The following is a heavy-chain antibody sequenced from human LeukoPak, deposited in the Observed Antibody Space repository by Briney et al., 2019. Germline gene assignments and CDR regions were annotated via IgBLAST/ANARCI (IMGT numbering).Heavy chain of an antibody. D-gene: IGHD2-8*02. Sequence: SETLSLTCTVSGGAISRSGYYWGWIRQPPGKGLEWIGSIYYSGSTNYNPSLKSRVTISLDTSKNQFSLKLSSVTAADTAVYYCAGHHPRNTVDFWGQGTLVTVSS. V-gene: IGHV4-39*01. CDR1: GGAISRSGYY. J-gene: IGHJ4*02. CDR2: IYYSGST. CDR3: AGHHPRNTVDF.